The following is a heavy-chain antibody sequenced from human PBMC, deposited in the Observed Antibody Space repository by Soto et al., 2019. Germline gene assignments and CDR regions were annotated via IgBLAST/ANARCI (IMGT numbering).Heavy chain of an antibody. CDR2: ISSSTTTI. CDR1: GFTFSSYA. D-gene: IGHD5-12*01. V-gene: IGHV3-48*01. Sequence: EVQLVESGGGLVQPGGSPRLSCAASGFTFSSYALNWVRQAPGKGLEWISYISSSTTTIYYADSVKGRFTISRDNAKNSLFLQMSSLRAEDTAVYYCAPGWLRIDYWGQGILVTVSS. J-gene: IGHJ4*02. CDR3: APGWLRIDY.